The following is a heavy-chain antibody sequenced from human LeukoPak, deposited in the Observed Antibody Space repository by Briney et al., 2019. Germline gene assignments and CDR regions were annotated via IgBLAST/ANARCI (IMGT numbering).Heavy chain of an antibody. CDR3: TCNYGRNYFYYYLDV. J-gene: IGHJ6*03. D-gene: IGHD3-10*01. Sequence: GGSLRLSCAASGFTLSNYWMTWVRQAPGKGLEGVANIKQDGSEKFYVDSVKGRFTISRDNAKNSQYLQMNSLRAEDTAVYYCTCNYGRNYFYYYLDVCGKGTTVTVSS. V-gene: IGHV3-7*01. CDR1: GFTLSNYW. CDR2: IKQDGSEK.